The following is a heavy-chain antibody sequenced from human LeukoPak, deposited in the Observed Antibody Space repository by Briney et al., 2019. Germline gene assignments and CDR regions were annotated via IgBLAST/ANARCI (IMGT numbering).Heavy chain of an antibody. V-gene: IGHV1-46*01. CDR3: AREGDVDTATWHWFDP. J-gene: IGHJ5*02. Sequence: ASVKVSCKASGYTFTSYYMHWVRQAPGQGLEWMGIINPSGGSTSYAQKFQGRVTMTRDTSTSTVYMELSTLRSEETAVYYCAREGDVDTATWHWFDPRGQGTLVTVSS. CDR1: GYTFTSYY. CDR2: INPSGGST. D-gene: IGHD5-18*01.